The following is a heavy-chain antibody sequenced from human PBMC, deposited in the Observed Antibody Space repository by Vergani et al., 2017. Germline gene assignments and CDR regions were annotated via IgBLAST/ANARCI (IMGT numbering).Heavy chain of an antibody. V-gene: IGHV2-5*02. D-gene: IGHD3-16*02. J-gene: IGHJ4*02. CDR2: IYWDDDK. CDR1: GFSLSTSGVG. CDR3: AHHKFYDYIWGSYRFLFDY. Sequence: QITLKESGPTLVKPTQTLTLTCTFSGFSLSTSGVGVGWIRQPPGKALEWLALIYWDDDKRYSPSLKSRLTITKDTSKNQVVLTMTNMDPVDTATYYCAHHKFYDYIWGSYRFLFDYWGQGTLVTVSS.